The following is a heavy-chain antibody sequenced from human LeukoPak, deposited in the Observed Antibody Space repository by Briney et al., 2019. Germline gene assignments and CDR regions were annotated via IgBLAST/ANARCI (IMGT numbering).Heavy chain of an antibody. V-gene: IGHV3-53*01. CDR2: IYSGGST. CDR3: ARDVGATGDY. CDR1: GFTVSSNY. Sequence: PGGSLRLSCAAPGFTVSSNYMSWVRQAPGKGLEWVSVIYSGGSTYYADSVKRRFTISRDNSKNTLYLQMNSLRAEDTAVYYCARDVGATGDYWGQGTLVTVSS. J-gene: IGHJ4*02. D-gene: IGHD1-26*01.